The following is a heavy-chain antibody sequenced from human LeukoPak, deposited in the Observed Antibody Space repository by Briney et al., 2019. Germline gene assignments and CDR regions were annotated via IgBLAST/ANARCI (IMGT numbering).Heavy chain of an antibody. D-gene: IGHD6-19*01. CDR3: ARGPGIAVAGSYWFDP. CDR2: INHSRST. J-gene: IGHJ5*02. Sequence: SETLSLTCAVYGGSFSGYYWSWIRQPPGKGLEWIGEINHSRSTNYNPSLKSRVTISVDTSKNQFSLKLSSVTAADTAVYYCARGPGIAVAGSYWFDPWGQGTLVTVSS. CDR1: GGSFSGYY. V-gene: IGHV4-34*01.